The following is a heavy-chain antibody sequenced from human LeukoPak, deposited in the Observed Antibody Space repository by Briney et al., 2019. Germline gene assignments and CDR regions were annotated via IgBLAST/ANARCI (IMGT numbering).Heavy chain of an antibody. CDR3: AVGSGSRDAFDI. D-gene: IGHD1-26*01. CDR2: IYTSGST. CDR1: CGSISSYY. J-gene: IGHJ3*02. V-gene: IGHV4-4*07. Sequence: SETLSLTCTFSCGSISSYYWSWIRQPAGKGLEWIGRIYTSGSTNYNPSLKSRVTMSVDTSKNQFSLKLSSVTAADTAVYYCAVGSGSRDAFDIWGQGTMVTVSS.